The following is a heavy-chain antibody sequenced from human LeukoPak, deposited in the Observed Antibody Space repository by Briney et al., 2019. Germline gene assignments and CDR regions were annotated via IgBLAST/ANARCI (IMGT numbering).Heavy chain of an antibody. J-gene: IGHJ3*02. Sequence: PSETLSLTCTVSGGSISSNYFWGWIRQPPGEGLEWIASIHFSGSTYYNPSIKSRVTISVDTSKNQFSLRLRSVTAADTAMYYCARDKDAFDIWGQGTMVTVSS. CDR3: ARDKDAFDI. CDR1: GGSISSNYF. V-gene: IGHV4-39*02. CDR2: IHFSGST.